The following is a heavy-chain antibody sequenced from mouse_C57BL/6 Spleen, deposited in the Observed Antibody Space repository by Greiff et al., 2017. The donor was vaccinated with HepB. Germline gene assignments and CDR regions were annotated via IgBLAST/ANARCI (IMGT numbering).Heavy chain of an antibody. V-gene: IGHV1-15*01. J-gene: IGHJ3*01. Sequence: QVQLQQSGAELVRPGASVTLSCKASGYTFTDYEMHWVKQTPVHGLEWIGAIDPETGGTAYNQKFKGKAILTADKSSSTAYMELRSLTSEDSAVYYCTIYGYEAWFAYWGQGTLVTVSA. D-gene: IGHD2-2*01. CDR3: TIYGYEAWFAY. CDR1: GYTFTDYE. CDR2: IDPETGGT.